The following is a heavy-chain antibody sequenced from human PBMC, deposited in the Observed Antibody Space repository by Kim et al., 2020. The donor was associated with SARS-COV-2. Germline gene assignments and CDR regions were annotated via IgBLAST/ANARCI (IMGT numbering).Heavy chain of an antibody. V-gene: IGHV4-31*03. Sequence: SETLSLTCTVSGGSISSGGYYWSWIRQHPGKGLEWIGYIYYSGSTYYNPSLKSRVTISVDTSKNQFSLKLSSVTAADTAVYYCAREGGYGSGNGYGMDVWGQGTTVTVSS. J-gene: IGHJ6*02. CDR3: AREGGYGSGNGYGMDV. D-gene: IGHD3-10*01. CDR1: GGSISSGGYY. CDR2: IYYSGST.